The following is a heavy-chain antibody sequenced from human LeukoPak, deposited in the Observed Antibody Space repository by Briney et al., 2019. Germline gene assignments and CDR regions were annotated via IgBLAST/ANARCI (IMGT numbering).Heavy chain of an antibody. D-gene: IGHD3-10*01. J-gene: IGHJ4*02. CDR3: ARWDRGRGGF. CDR2: INHSGSA. Sequence: SETLSLTCIVSGGSISPYYWTWIRQPPGKGLEWIGEINHSGSASYNPSLKSRVTMSVDTSKTQFSLRLNSVTAADTAIYYCARWDRGRGGFWGQGTLLTVSS. CDR1: GGSISPYY. V-gene: IGHV4-34*01.